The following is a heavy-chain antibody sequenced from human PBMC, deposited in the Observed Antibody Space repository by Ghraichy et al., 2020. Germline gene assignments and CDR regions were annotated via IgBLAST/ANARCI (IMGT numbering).Heavy chain of an antibody. J-gene: IGHJ4*02. CDR1: GFTFSSYA. Sequence: GGSLRLSCAASGFTFSSYAMNWVRQTPGKGLQWVSSISSINTNIYYADSAKGRFTISRDNAKNSLYLQMNSLRAEDTAIYYCKGDKGRRDDYWGQGSLVTVSS. CDR2: ISSINTNI. CDR3: KGDKGRRDDY. D-gene: IGHD1-26*01. V-gene: IGHV3-21*01.